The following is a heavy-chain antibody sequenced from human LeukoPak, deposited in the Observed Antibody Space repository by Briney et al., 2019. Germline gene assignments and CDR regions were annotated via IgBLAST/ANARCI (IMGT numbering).Heavy chain of an antibody. V-gene: IGHV4-34*01. CDR3: ARGDDLLPGIAVAGTDY. CDR2: INHSGST. D-gene: IGHD6-19*01. CDR1: GGSISSYY. J-gene: IGHJ4*02. Sequence: SETLSLTCTVSGGSISSYYWSWIRQPPGKGLEWIGEINHSGSTNYNPSLKSRVTISVDTSKNQFSLKLSSVTAADTAVYYCARGDDLLPGIAVAGTDYWGQGTLVTVSS.